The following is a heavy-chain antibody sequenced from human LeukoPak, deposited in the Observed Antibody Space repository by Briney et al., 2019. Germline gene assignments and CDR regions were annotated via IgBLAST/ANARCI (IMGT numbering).Heavy chain of an antibody. V-gene: IGHV1-18*01. CDR3: ARSLGATGDY. CDR2: ISAYNGNT. CDR1: GYTFFSYG. D-gene: IGHD1-26*01. Sequence: ASVTVSFKASGYTFFSYGISWVRQAPGQGLEWMGWISAYNGNTIYAQKLQGRVTMTTDTSTSTAYVDLRSLRSDDTAVYYCARSLGATGDYWGQGTLVSASS. J-gene: IGHJ4*02.